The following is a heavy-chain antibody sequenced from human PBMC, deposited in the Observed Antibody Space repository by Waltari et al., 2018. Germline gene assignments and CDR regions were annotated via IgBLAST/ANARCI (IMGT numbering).Heavy chain of an antibody. D-gene: IGHD6-13*01. CDR2: ITHSGST. CDR3: ASLYSSSWYRYYYYMDV. CDR1: GGSFSGYY. J-gene: IGHJ6*03. Sequence: QVQLQQWGAGLLKPSETLSLTCAVYGGSFSGYYWSWIRQPPGKGLAWIGEITHSGSTNYNPSLKSRVTISVDTSKNQFSLKLSSVTAADTAVYYCASLYSSSWYRYYYYMDVWGKGTTVTVSS. V-gene: IGHV4-34*01.